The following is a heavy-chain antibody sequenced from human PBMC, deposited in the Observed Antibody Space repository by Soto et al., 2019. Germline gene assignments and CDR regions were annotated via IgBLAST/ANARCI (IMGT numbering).Heavy chain of an antibody. CDR1: GGSISSGDYY. CDR2: IYYSGST. V-gene: IGHV4-30-4*01. CDR3: ARTWLRPPGTFDY. J-gene: IGHJ4*02. D-gene: IGHD5-12*01. Sequence: KASETLSLTCTVSGGSISSGDYYWSWIRQPPGKGLEWIGYIYYSGSTYYNPSLKSRVTISVDTSKNQFSLKLSSVTAADTAVYYCARTWLRPPGTFDYWGQGTLVTVSS.